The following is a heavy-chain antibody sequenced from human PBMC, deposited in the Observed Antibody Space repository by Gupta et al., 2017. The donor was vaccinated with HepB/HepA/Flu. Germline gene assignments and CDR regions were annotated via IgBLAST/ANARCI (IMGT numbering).Heavy chain of an antibody. CDR1: GFTFSSSE. CDR2: ISSSGSTI. V-gene: IGHV3-48*03. D-gene: IGHD5-18*01. J-gene: IGHJ4*02. Sequence: EVQLVESGGGLVQPGGSLRLSCAASGFTFSSSEMNWVGQAPGKGLEWVSYISSSGSTIDYADSVMGRFTITRENAKDSLYRQMKSLRAEDTAVDYCARVNPKQLWHSWGQGTLVTGSS. CDR3: ARVNPKQLWHS.